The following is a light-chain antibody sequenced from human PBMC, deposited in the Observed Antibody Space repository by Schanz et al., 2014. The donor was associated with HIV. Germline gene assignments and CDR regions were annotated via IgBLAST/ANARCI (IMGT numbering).Light chain of an antibody. CDR1: QSISDR. CDR2: DAS. CDR3: QKYDVLPRLI. V-gene: IGKV1-33*01. Sequence: DIQMTQSPSTLSASVGDRVTITCRASQSISDRLAWYQHKSGRAPKLLIYDASNLETGVPSRFSGSGSGTDFTFTISSLQPEDIATYYCQKYDVLPRLIFGGGTEVEIK. J-gene: IGKJ4*01.